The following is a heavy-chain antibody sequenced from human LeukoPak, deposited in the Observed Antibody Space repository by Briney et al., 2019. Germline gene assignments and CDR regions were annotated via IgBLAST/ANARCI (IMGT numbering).Heavy chain of an antibody. CDR3: AKATLGVGAAGTNEWYFGC. Sequence: GRSLRLSCAASGFTFDNYAMHLVRQAPGKCLELGSAISGNSGSIDYAYSVKGRFTISRDNSKNSLYLQMNSLGAADAALYYCAKATLGVGAAGTNEWYFGCWGKGTLVSVS. CDR2: ISGNSGSI. D-gene: IGHD6-13*01. V-gene: IGHV3-9*01. J-gene: IGHJ4*02. CDR1: GFTFDNYA.